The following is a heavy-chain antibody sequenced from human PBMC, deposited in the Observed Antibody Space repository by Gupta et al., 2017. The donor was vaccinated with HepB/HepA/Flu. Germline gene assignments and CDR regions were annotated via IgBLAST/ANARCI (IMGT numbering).Heavy chain of an antibody. J-gene: IGHJ5*02. CDR1: GFTFSSYA. CDR3: AKGVKGCHELLNWLDP. V-gene: IGHV3-23*01. CDR2: LSGSGDSM. Sequence: EVQLLESGGGLVQPGGSLRLSCAASGFTFSSYAILWARQAPGKGLEWVAGLSGSGDSMSYADAGKGRFTISRDNYKNTWFLQMNRLTAEETDRYYCAKGVKGCHELLNWLDPWGQGTLVTVSS. D-gene: IGHD3-10*01.